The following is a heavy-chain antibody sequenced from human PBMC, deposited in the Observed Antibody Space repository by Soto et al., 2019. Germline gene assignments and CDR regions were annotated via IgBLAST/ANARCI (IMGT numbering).Heavy chain of an antibody. CDR2: IYYSGST. V-gene: IGHV4-31*03. D-gene: IGHD3-10*01. CDR3: ARSLWPNYYGSGSYGGMDV. Sequence: SETLSLTCTVSGGSISSGGYYWSWIRQHPGKGLEWIGYIYYSGSTYYNPSLKSRVTISVDTSKNQFSLKLSSVTAADTAVYYCARSLWPNYYGSGSYGGMDVWGQGTTVTV. J-gene: IGHJ6*02. CDR1: GGSISSGGYY.